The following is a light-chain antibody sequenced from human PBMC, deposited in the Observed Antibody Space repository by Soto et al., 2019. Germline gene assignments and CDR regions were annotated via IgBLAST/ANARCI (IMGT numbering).Light chain of an antibody. V-gene: IGLV1-47*03. Sequence: QSVLTQPPSASGTPGQRVTISCSGSSSNIGSNYVYWYQQLPGTAPKLLIYRNNQRPSGVPDRFSGSKSGTSASLAISGLWSEDEADYYCAVCDDSLSGWVFGGGTKVTVL. J-gene: IGLJ3*02. CDR3: AVCDDSLSGWV. CDR2: RNN. CDR1: SSNIGSNY.